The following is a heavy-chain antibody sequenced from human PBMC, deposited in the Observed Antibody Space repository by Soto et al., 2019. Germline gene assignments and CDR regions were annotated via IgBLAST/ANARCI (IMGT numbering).Heavy chain of an antibody. Sequence: QTRSLTCAISGDSVSGKSAAWNWIRQSPSRGLEWLGRTYYRSKWYNDYAVSVKSRITIHPDTSKNQFSLQLNSVTPEDTAVYYCARVPNPFRLKVASTAAFDSCGQRKMVTVSS. J-gene: IGHJ3*01. V-gene: IGHV6-1*01. CDR1: GDSVSGKSAA. CDR3: ARVPNPFRLKVASTAAFDS. CDR2: TYYRSKWYN.